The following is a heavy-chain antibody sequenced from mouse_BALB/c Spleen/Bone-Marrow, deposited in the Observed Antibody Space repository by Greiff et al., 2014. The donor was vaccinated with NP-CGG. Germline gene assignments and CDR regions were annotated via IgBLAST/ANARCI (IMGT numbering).Heavy chain of an antibody. CDR3: ARYGNYCYAMDY. J-gene: IGHJ4*01. Sequence: VQLQQSGAELVKPGASVKLSCAASGFNIKDTYMHWVKQRPEQGLEWIGRIDPANGNTKYDPKFQGKATITADTSSNTAYLQLSSLTSEDTAVYYCARYGNYCYAMDYWGQGTSVTVSS. CDR2: IDPANGNT. V-gene: IGHV14-3*02. CDR1: GFNIKDTY. D-gene: IGHD2-1*01.